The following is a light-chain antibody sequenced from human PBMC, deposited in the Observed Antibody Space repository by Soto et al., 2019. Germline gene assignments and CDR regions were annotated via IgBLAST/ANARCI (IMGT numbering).Light chain of an antibody. CDR1: ESVSSH. CDR2: DSS. CDR3: HHYHNWPMT. Sequence: EIVMTQSPATLSLSPGERPTLSCRASESVSSHLAWYQQKPGQAPRLLIYDSSTRATGIPARFSGSESGTEFTLTISSLQSEDVAVYYCHHYHNWPMTFGQGTRLEIK. J-gene: IGKJ5*01. V-gene: IGKV3-15*01.